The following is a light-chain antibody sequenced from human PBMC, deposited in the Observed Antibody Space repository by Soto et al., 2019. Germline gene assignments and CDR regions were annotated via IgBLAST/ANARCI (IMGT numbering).Light chain of an antibody. CDR1: QGISSS. CDR2: GAS. CDR3: QEYHSPPFT. J-gene: IGKJ3*01. Sequence: DIQMTQSPSSLSASVGDTVTITCRASQGISSSLAWYQQKAGKVPDLLIYGASTLQSGVPSHFSGSGSGTDFTRTISSLQPEDVATEDCQEYHSPPFTCGPGTKV. V-gene: IGKV1-27*01.